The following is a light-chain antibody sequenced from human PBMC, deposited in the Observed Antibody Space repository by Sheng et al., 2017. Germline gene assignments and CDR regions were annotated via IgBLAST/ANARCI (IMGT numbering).Light chain of an antibody. CDR3: QQYHSDSPT. J-gene: IGKJ1*01. CDR2: DAS. Sequence: EIVLTQSPATLSLSPGERATLSCRASQSVSSSLAWYQQKPGQAPRLLIYDASNRATGIPARFSGSGSGTDFTLTISSLEPEDFATYYCQQYHSDSPTFGQGTKVEIK. CDR1: QSVSSS. V-gene: IGKV3-11*01.